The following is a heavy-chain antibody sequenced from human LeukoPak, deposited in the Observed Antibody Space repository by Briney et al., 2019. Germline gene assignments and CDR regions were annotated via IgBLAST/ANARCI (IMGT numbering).Heavy chain of an antibody. CDR2: MNPNSGNT. CDR1: GYTFTSYD. V-gene: IGHV1-8*01. D-gene: IGHD3-3*01. CDR3: ARDLEWLYPGGAFDI. Sequence: ASVKVSCKASGYTFTSYDINWVRRATGQGLEWMGWMNPNSGNTGYAQKFQGRVTMTRNTSISTAYMELSRLRSDNTAVYYCARDLEWLYPGGAFDIWGQGTMVTVSS. J-gene: IGHJ3*02.